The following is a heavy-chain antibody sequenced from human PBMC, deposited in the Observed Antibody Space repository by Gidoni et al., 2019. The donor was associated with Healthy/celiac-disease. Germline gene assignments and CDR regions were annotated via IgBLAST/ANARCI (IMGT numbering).Heavy chain of an antibody. Sequence: QVQLVESGGGVVQPGRSLRLSCAASGFTFSSYGMHWVRQAPGKGLERVAGIWYDGSNKYYADSVKGRFTISRDNSKNTLYLQMNSLRAEDTAVYYCARERTSLRRGLLYGMDVWGQGTTVTVSS. CDR3: ARERTSLRRGLLYGMDV. V-gene: IGHV3-33*01. J-gene: IGHJ6*02. CDR1: GFTFSSYG. D-gene: IGHD2-8*01. CDR2: IWYDGSNK.